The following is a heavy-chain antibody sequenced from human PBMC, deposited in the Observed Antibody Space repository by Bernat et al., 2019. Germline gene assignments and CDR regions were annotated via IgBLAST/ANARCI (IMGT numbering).Heavy chain of an antibody. CDR1: GFTFSNAW. Sequence: EVQLVESGGGLVKPGGSLRLSCAASGFTFSNAWMSWVRQAPGKGLEWVGRIKRKTDGGTRDFAAPVKGRFSISRDDSKNTLYLQMNSLKTEDTAEYHCTAGTGYSDHDYWGQGTLVTVSS. CDR3: TAGTGYSDHDY. CDR2: IKRKTDGGTR. D-gene: IGHD3-9*01. J-gene: IGHJ4*02. V-gene: IGHV3-15*01.